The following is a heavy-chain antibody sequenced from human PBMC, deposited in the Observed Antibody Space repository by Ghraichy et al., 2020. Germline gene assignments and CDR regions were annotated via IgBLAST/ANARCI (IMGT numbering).Heavy chain of an antibody. CDR3: AKEASSSWLSPHAFDI. CDR2: ISGSGGST. CDR1: GFTFSSYA. J-gene: IGHJ3*02. Sequence: GGSLRLSCAASGFTFSSYAMSWVRQAPGKGLAWVSAISGSGGSTYYADSVKGRFTISRDNSKTTLYLQMNSLRAEDTAVYYCAKEASSSWLSPHAFDIWGQGTMVTVSS. D-gene: IGHD6-13*01. V-gene: IGHV3-23*01.